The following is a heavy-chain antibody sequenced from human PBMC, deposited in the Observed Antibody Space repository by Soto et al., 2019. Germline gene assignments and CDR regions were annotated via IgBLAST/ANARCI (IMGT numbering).Heavy chain of an antibody. CDR3: ASGKSGSYDF. Sequence: EVQLLESGGGLVQPGGSLRLSCAASGFTFSSYALNWVRQAPGKGLEWVSSISGGGTYIYYADSVKGRFTISRDNAKNSLYLQMNSLRADDTAVYYCASGKSGSYDFWGRGTLVTVSS. CDR2: ISGGGTYI. D-gene: IGHD1-26*01. J-gene: IGHJ4*02. V-gene: IGHV3-21*01. CDR1: GFTFSSYA.